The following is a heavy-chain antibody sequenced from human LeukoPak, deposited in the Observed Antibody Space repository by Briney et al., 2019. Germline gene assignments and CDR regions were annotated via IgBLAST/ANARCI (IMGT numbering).Heavy chain of an antibody. CDR1: GFTFSSYA. V-gene: IGHV3-23*01. D-gene: IGHD4-17*01. CDR2: ISGSGGST. J-gene: IGHJ3*02. Sequence: PGGSLRLSCAASGFTFSSYAMSWVRQAPGKGLEWVSAISGSGGSTYYADSVEGRFTISRDNSKNTLYLQMNSLRTEGTAVYYCAKVRLRSQYDAFDIWGQGTVVTVSS. CDR3: AKVRLRSQYDAFDI.